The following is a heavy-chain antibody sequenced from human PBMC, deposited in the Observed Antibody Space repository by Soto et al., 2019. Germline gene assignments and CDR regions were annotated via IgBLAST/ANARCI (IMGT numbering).Heavy chain of an antibody. Sequence: ASLKISGKGSGYRFTSYWISWVRQMPGKGLEWMGRIDPSDSYTNYSPSFQGHVTISADKSISTAYLQWSSLKASDTAMYYCARHPTTFGVVVSGMDVWGQGTTVTVSS. CDR2: IDPSDSYT. D-gene: IGHD3-3*01. V-gene: IGHV5-10-1*01. J-gene: IGHJ6*02. CDR1: GYRFTSYW. CDR3: ARHPTTFGVVVSGMDV.